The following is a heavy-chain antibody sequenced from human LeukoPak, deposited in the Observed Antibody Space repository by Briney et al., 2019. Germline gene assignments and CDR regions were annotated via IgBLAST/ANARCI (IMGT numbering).Heavy chain of an antibody. CDR3: ARDEGSGSNKGTFDI. Sequence: GGSLRLSCAASGFTFSSYWMNWVRQAPGKGLEWVSSISSSSSYIYYADSVKGRFTISRDNAENSLYLQMNSLRAEDTAVYYCARDEGSGSNKGTFDIWGQGTMVTVSS. J-gene: IGHJ3*02. V-gene: IGHV3-21*01. D-gene: IGHD1-26*01. CDR2: ISSSSSYI. CDR1: GFTFSSYW.